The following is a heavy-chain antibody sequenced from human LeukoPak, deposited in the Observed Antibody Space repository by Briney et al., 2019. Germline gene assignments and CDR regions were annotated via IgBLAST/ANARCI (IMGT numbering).Heavy chain of an antibody. CDR2: ISSNGGST. CDR3: ARDIIMVRDSFDY. J-gene: IGHJ4*02. D-gene: IGHD3-10*01. V-gene: IGHV3-64*01. Sequence: SGGSLRLSFAASGFTISYYAMHWVRQAPGKGLEYVSGISSNGGSTFYANSVKGRFTISRDNSKNTLYLQMGSLRAEDMAVYYCARDIIMVRDSFDYWGQGTLVTVSS. CDR1: GFTISYYA.